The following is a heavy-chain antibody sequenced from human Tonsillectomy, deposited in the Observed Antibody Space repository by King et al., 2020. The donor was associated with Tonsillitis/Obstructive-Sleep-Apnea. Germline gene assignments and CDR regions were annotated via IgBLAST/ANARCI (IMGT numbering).Heavy chain of an antibody. CDR1: GFTFSSYY. CDR3: ARDSQTVGATTFDY. V-gene: IGHV1-46*01. Sequence: VQLVQSGAEVKKPGASVKVSCKTSGFTFSSYYMYWVRQAPGQGLEWMGIINPSGGSTTYAQKFQGRVTMTRDTSTSTIYMELSSLRSEDTAVYYCARDSQTVGATTFDYWGQGTLVTVSS. CDR2: INPSGGST. J-gene: IGHJ4*02. D-gene: IGHD1-26*01.